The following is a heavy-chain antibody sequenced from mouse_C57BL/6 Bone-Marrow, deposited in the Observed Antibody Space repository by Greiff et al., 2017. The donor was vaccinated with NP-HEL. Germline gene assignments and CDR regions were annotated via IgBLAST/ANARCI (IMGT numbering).Heavy chain of an antibody. D-gene: IGHD1-1*01. Sequence: QVQLQQPGAELVMPGASVKLSCKASGYTFTSYWMHWVKQRPGQGLEWIGEIDPSDSYTNYNQKFKGKSTLTVDKSSSTAYMQLRSLTSEDSAVYYCAREFLITTVVAPFDYWGQGTTLTVSS. CDR2: IDPSDSYT. J-gene: IGHJ2*01. CDR3: AREFLITTVVAPFDY. V-gene: IGHV1-69*01. CDR1: GYTFTSYW.